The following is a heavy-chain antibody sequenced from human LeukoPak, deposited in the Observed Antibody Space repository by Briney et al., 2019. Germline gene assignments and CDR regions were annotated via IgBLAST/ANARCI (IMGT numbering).Heavy chain of an antibody. V-gene: IGHV4-59*01. Sequence: ASETLSLTCTVSGGSISSYYWSWIRQPPGKGLEWIGYIYYSGSTNYNPSLKSRVTISVDTSKNQFSLKLSSVTAADTAVYYCARVMRLEKLAPFDYWGQGTLVTVSS. CDR1: GGSISSYY. J-gene: IGHJ4*02. D-gene: IGHD3-16*01. CDR2: IYYSGST. CDR3: ARVMRLEKLAPFDY.